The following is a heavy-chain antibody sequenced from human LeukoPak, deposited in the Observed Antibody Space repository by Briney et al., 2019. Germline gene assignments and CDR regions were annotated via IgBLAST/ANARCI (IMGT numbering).Heavy chain of an antibody. V-gene: IGHV4-61*02. CDR1: GGSISSGSYY. CDR2: IYTSGST. J-gene: IGHJ3*02. D-gene: IGHD1-14*01. Sequence: SQTLSLTCTVSGGSISSGSYYWSWIRQPAGKGLEWIGRIYTSGSTNYNPSLKSRVTISVDTSKNQFSLKLSSVTAADTAVYYCARDGVTTYAFDIWGQGTMVTVSS. CDR3: ARDGVTTYAFDI.